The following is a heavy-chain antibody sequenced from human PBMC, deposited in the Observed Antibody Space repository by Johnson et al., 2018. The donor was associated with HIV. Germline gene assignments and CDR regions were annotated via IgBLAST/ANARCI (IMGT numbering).Heavy chain of an antibody. J-gene: IGHJ3*02. CDR2: ISYDGSNK. V-gene: IGHV3-30*19. CDR3: ARENSSGYHDAFDI. D-gene: IGHD3-22*01. Sequence: QVQVVESGGGVVRPGGSLRLSCAASGFTFSTYGMQWVRQAPGKGLEWVAVISYDGSNKYYADSVKGRFTISRDNSKNTLYLQMNSLRAEDTAVYYCARENSSGYHDAFDIWGQGTLVTVSS. CDR1: GFTFSTYG.